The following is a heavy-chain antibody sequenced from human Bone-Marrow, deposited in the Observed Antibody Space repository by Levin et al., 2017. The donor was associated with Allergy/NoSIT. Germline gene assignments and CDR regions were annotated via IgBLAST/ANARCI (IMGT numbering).Heavy chain of an antibody. CDR3: ARVGSGWEYFDY. CDR2: IWYDGSNK. D-gene: IGHD6-19*01. V-gene: IGHV3-33*01. J-gene: IGHJ4*02. CDR1: GFTFSSYG. Sequence: GESLKISCAASGFTFSSYGMHWVRQAPGKGLEWVAVIWYDGSNKYYADSVKGRFTISRDNSKNTLYLQMNSLRAEDTAVYYCARVGSGWEYFDYWGQGTLVTVSS.